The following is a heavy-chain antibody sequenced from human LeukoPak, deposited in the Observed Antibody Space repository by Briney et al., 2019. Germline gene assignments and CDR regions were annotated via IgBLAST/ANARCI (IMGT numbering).Heavy chain of an antibody. CDR2: INSNSGGT. J-gene: IGHJ4*02. CDR3: ARGRCSSTSCHIDY. V-gene: IGHV1-2*02. Sequence: ASVKVSCKASGYTFTGYYMHWVRQAPGQGLEWMGWINSNSGGTNYAQKFQGRVTMTRDTSISTAYMELSRLRSDDTAVYYCARGRCSSTSCHIDYWGQGTLVTVSS. D-gene: IGHD2-2*02. CDR1: GYTFTGYY.